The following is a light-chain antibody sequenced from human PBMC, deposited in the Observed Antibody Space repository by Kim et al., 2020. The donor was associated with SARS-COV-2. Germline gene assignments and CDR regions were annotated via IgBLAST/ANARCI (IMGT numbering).Light chain of an antibody. V-gene: IGLV3-1*01. J-gene: IGLJ3*02. Sequence: SYELTQPPSVSVSPGQTASITCSGDKLGDKYACWYQQKPGQSPVLVINQDSKRPSGIPERFSGSNSGNTATLTISGTQSMDEADYYCQAWDSSTAPVFGRGTQLTVL. CDR3: QAWDSSTAPV. CDR1: KLGDKY. CDR2: QDS.